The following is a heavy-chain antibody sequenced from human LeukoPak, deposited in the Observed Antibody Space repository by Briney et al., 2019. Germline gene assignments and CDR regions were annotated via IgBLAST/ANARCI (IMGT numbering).Heavy chain of an antibody. D-gene: IGHD4-23*01. CDR1: GGSISYYY. Sequence: SETLSLTCTVSGGSISYYYWSWIRQPPGKGLEWIGYIYYSGSTNYNPSLKSRVTISVDTSKNQFSLKLSSVTAADTALYYCARLNSPGWFDPWGQGTLVTVSS. J-gene: IGHJ5*02. CDR2: IYYSGST. CDR3: ARLNSPGWFDP. V-gene: IGHV4-59*08.